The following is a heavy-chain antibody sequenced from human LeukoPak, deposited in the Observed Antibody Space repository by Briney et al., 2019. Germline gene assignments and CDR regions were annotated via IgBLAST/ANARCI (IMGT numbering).Heavy chain of an antibody. J-gene: IGHJ4*02. V-gene: IGHV4-30-4*08. CDR3: ACTTICGVVISY. Sequence: SETLSLTCTVSGVSFTFGDYYWTWIRQPPGTRLEWIGYIYSSGSTYYNPSLKSRVTISVDTSKNQFSLKLSSVTAADTAVYYCACTTICGVVISYLGQGTLVTVSS. CDR1: GVSFTFGDYY. CDR2: IYSSGST. D-gene: IGHD3-3*01.